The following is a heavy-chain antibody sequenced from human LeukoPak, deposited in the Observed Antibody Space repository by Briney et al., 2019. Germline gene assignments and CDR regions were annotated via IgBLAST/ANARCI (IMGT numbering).Heavy chain of an antibody. V-gene: IGHV1-2*02. CDR2: INPNSGGT. Sequence: ASVKVSCKASGYTFTGYYMHWVRQAPGQGLEWKGWINPNSGGTNYAQKFQGRVTMTRDTSISTAYMELSRLRSDDTAVYYCARAYVHYYDSSGYSNNWFDPWGQGTLVTVSS. D-gene: IGHD3-22*01. J-gene: IGHJ5*02. CDR3: ARAYVHYYDSSGYSNNWFDP. CDR1: GYTFTGYY.